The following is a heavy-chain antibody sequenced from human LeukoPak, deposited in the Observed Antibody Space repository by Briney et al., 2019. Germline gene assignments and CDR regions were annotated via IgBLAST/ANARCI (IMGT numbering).Heavy chain of an antibody. CDR3: ARADRLHGGPYLIGP. CDR2: INPNISGT. Sequence: ASVKVSCKTSGYSFTDYMHWVGRAPGQELEWMGWINPNISGTSSAQKFQGRGITTRDTSITTVYMEVGWLTSDDTAIYYCARADRLHGGPYLIGPWGQGTLVTVSS. V-gene: IGHV1-2*02. D-gene: IGHD2-21*01. CDR1: GYSFTDY. J-gene: IGHJ5*02.